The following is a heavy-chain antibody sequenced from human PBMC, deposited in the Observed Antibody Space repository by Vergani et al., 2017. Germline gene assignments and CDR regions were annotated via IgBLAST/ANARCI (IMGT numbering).Heavy chain of an antibody. J-gene: IGHJ4*02. CDR2: ISAYNGNT. CDR1: GYTFTSYG. CDR3: ARDVFGPGTHPRLDY. V-gene: IGHV1-18*01. Sequence: QVQLVQSGAEVKKPGASVKVSCKASGYTFTSYGISWVRQAPGQGLEWMGWISAYNGNTNYAQKRQGRVTMTTDTSTSTAYMELRSLRSDDTAVYYCARDVFGPGTHPRLDYWGQGTLVTVSS. D-gene: IGHD1-1*01.